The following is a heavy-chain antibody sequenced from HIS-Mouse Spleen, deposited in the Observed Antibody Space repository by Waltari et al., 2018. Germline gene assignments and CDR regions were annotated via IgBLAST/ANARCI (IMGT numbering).Heavy chain of an antibody. D-gene: IGHD6-6*01. CDR2: NYHSGST. CDR1: GYSISSGYY. V-gene: IGHV4-38-2*02. J-gene: IGHJ3*02. Sequence: QVQLQESGPGLVKPSETLSLTCTVSGYSISSGYYWGWIRQPPGKGLEWIGSNYHSGSTYYNPSLKRRVTISVDTSKNQFSLKLSSVTAADTAVYYCARDPGYSSSSNAFDIWGQGTMVTVSS. CDR3: ARDPGYSSSSNAFDI.